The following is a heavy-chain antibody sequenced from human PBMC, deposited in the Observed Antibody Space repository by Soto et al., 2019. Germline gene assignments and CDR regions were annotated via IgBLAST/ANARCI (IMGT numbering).Heavy chain of an antibody. CDR1: GGTFSSYA. Sequence: RASVKVSCKASGGTFSSYAISWVRQAPGQGLEWMGGIIPIFGTANYAQKFQGRVTITADESTSTAYMELSSLRSEDTAVYYCARADELWSDYYYYYGMDVWGQGTTVTVSS. D-gene: IGHD5-18*01. V-gene: IGHV1-69*13. CDR2: IIPIFGTA. CDR3: ARADELWSDYYYYYGMDV. J-gene: IGHJ6*02.